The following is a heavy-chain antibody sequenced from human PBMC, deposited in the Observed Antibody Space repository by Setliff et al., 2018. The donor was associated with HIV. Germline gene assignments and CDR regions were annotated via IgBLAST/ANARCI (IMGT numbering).Heavy chain of an antibody. D-gene: IGHD3-3*01. J-gene: IGHJ6*03. CDR2: IYYNTRT. CDR3: AGNQNWNGYAFPYIDV. V-gene: IGHV4-39*02. Sequence: SETLSLTCNVSGGSISSSSFYWAWLRQPPGKEPEWIASIYYNTRTYYNLSLRSRVTISVDTSKNLFSLKMTSVTAADTAVYYCAGNQNWNGYAFPYIDVWGKGTTVTV. CDR1: GGSISSSSFY.